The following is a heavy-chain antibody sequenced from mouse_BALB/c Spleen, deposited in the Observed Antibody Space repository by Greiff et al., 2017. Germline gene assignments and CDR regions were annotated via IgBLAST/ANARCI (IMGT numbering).Heavy chain of an antibody. J-gene: IGHJ4*01. D-gene: IGHD2-4*01. Sequence: DVKLVESGGGLVKPGGSLKLSCAASGFTFSSYAMSWVRQTPEKRLEWVASISSGGSTYYPDSVKGRFTISRDNARNILYLQMSSLRSEDTAMYYCARGRYDYDSGYYYAMDYWGQGTSVTVSS. CDR1: GFTFSSYA. V-gene: IGHV5-6-5*01. CDR3: ARGRYDYDSGYYYAMDY. CDR2: ISSGGST.